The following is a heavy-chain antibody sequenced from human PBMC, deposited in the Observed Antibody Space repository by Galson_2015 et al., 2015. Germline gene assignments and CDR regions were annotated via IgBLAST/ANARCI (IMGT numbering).Heavy chain of an antibody. D-gene: IGHD2-2*01. CDR1: GYTFTSYG. V-gene: IGHV1-18*01. CDR3: AREEYCSSTSCYGLDV. Sequence: SVKVSCKASGYTFTSYGISWVRQAPGQGLEWMGWISAYNGNTNYAQKLQGRVTMTTDTSTSTAYMELRSLRSDDTAVYYCAREEYCSSTSCYGLDVWGQGTTVTVSS. J-gene: IGHJ6*02. CDR2: ISAYNGNT.